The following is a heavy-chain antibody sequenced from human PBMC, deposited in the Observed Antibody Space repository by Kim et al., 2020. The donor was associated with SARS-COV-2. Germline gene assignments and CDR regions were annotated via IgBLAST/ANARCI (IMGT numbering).Heavy chain of an antibody. J-gene: IGHJ3*02. Sequence: GGSLRLSCAASGFTFSSYSMNWVRQAPGKGLEWVSSISSSSSYIYYADSVKGRFTISRDNAKNSLYLQMNSLRAEDTAVYYCATGDYGGNFDAFDIWGQGTMVTVSS. CDR3: ATGDYGGNFDAFDI. CDR1: GFTFSSYS. D-gene: IGHD4-17*01. CDR2: ISSSSSYI. V-gene: IGHV3-21*01.